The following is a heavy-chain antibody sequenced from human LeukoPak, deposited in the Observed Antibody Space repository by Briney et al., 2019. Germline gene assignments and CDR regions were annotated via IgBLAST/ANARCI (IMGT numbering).Heavy chain of an antibody. V-gene: IGHV3-66*01. J-gene: IGHJ4*02. CDR1: GFTVSSNY. D-gene: IGHD6-19*01. CDR3: ARVRGQRGYGSGYFDY. Sequence: GGSLRLSCAASGFTVSSNYMSWVRQAPGKGLEWVPVIYSGGSTYYADSVKGRFSISRDNSKNTVYLQMNSLIAEDTAVYFCARVRGQRGYGSGYFDYWGQGTLVTVSS. CDR2: IYSGGST.